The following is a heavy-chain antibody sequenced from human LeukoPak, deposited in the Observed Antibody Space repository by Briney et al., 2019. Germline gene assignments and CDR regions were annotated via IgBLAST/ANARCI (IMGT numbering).Heavy chain of an antibody. CDR1: GGSISSYY. D-gene: IGHD7-27*01. CDR2: IYYSGST. Sequence: SETLSLTCTVSGGSISSYYWSWIRQPPGKGLEWIGYIYYSGSTNYNPSLRSRVTISVDTSKNQFSLKLSSVTAADTAVYYCARVPWGYFDYWGQGTLVTVSS. CDR3: ARVPWGYFDY. V-gene: IGHV4-59*01. J-gene: IGHJ4*02.